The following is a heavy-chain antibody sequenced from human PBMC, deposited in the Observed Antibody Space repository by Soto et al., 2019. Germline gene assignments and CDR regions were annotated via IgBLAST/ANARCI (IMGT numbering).Heavy chain of an antibody. CDR1: GFIFSNYA. J-gene: IGHJ6*02. V-gene: IGHV3-30-3*01. CDR3: ARDGEYYDFWSGYSIPFRYYYYGMDV. D-gene: IGHD3-3*01. CDR2: ISYDGSNK. Sequence: PGGSLRLSCAASGFIFSNYALHWVRQAPGKGLEWVAVISYDGSNKDYADSVKGRFTISRDNSKNTLYLQMNSLRAEDTAVYYCARDGEYYDFWSGYSIPFRYYYYGMDVWGQGTTVTVSS.